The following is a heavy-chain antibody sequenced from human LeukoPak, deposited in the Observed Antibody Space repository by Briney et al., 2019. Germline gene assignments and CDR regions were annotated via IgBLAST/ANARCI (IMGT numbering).Heavy chain of an antibody. CDR3: AKDIGPALTFFDY. D-gene: IGHD3-10*01. CDR2: INPNSGGT. V-gene: IGHV1-2*02. CDR1: GYTFTGYY. Sequence: ASVKVSCKASGYTFTGYYMHWVRQAPGQGLEWMGWINPNSGGTNYAQKFQGRVTMTRDTSISTAYMELSRLRSDDTALYYCAKDIGPALTFFDYWGQGTLVTVSS. J-gene: IGHJ4*02.